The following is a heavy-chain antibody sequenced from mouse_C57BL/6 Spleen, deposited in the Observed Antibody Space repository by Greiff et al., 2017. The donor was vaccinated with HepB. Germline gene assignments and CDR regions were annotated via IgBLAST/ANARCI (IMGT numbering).Heavy chain of an antibody. CDR1: GYTFTDYE. Sequence: VKLMESGAELVRPGASVTLSCKASGYTFTDYEMHWVKQTPVHGLEWIGAIDPETGGTAYNQKFKGKAILTADKSSSTAYMELRSLTSEDSAVYYCTRSGLIWGQGTLVTVSA. V-gene: IGHV1-15*01. CDR3: TRSGLI. CDR2: IDPETGGT. J-gene: IGHJ3*01.